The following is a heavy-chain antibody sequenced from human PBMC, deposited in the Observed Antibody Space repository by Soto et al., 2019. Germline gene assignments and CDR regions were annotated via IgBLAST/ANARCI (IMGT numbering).Heavy chain of an antibody. CDR1: GGSISSGGYY. CDR3: ARHSKKTGDFDYYYGMDV. D-gene: IGHD7-27*01. J-gene: IGHJ6*02. CDR2: IYYRGNT. Sequence: SETLSLTCTVSGGSISSGGYYWSWIRQHPGKGLEWIANIYYRGNTNYNPSLESRVTISIDTSKNQFSLKLNSLTAADTAVYYCARHSKKTGDFDYYYGMDVWGQGTTVTVSS. V-gene: IGHV4-61*08.